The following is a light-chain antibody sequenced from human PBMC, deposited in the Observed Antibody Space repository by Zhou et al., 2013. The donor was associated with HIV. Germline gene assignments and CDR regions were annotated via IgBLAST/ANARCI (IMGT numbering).Light chain of an antibody. CDR1: ESVRSSH. CDR3: QQRRDWPLT. Sequence: EIVLTQSPGTLSLSPGERATLSCRASESVRSSHLAWYKQKLGQAPRLLIYDASSRASGIPARFSGSGSGTDFSLTISSLEPEDFAVYYCQQRRDWPLTFGPGTKVDIK. J-gene: IGKJ3*01. V-gene: IGKV3D-20*02. CDR2: DAS.